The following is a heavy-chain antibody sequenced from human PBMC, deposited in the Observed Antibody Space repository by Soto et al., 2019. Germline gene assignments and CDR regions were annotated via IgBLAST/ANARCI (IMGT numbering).Heavy chain of an antibody. CDR2: ISGRAGST. J-gene: IGHJ6*02. D-gene: IGHD4-17*01. V-gene: IGHV3-23*01. CDR3: AKDSTVTTSLYSYYYGLDV. CDR1: GFTFNNYA. Sequence: EVQLLESGGGLVQPGGSLRLSCAASGFTFNNYAMSWVRQAPDKGLEWVSAISGRAGSTYYADSVKGRFTISRDNSKNTLFLQMNSLRAEDTAVYYCAKDSTVTTSLYSYYYGLDVWGQGTTVTVSS.